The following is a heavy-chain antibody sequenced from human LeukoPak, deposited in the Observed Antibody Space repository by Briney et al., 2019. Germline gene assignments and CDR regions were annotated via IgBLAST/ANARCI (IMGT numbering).Heavy chain of an antibody. CDR2: ISAYNGNT. D-gene: IGHD4-23*01. V-gene: IGHV1-18*01. Sequence: GASVRASCKASGYTFTSSGISWVRQAPGQGLEWMGWISAYNGNTNYAQKLQGRFTMTTDTSTSTAYMELRSLRSDATAMYYCARAPTTVVTPNYYSYYMDVWGKGTTVTVSS. J-gene: IGHJ6*03. CDR1: GYTFTSSG. CDR3: ARAPTTVVTPNYYSYYMDV.